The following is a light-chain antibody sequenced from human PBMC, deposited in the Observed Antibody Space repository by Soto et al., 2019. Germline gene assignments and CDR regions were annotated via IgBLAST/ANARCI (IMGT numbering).Light chain of an antibody. J-gene: IGKJ5*01. V-gene: IGKV3-11*01. CDR3: QQLKSYVT. CDR2: DAS. CDR1: QSVSSN. Sequence: EIVLTQSPGTLSLSPGERATLSCRASQSVSSNLAWYQQKPGQAPRLLIYDASRRASGVPARFSGSGSGTDFTLTISSLQPEDFATYYCQQLKSYVTFGQGTRLEI.